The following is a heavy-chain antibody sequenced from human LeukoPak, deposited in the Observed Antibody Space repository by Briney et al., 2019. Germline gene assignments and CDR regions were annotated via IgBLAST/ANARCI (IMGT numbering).Heavy chain of an antibody. Sequence: GGSLRLSSAASGFTVSSNYMSWVRQAPGKGLVWVSVIYSGGSTYYADSVKGRFTISRDNSKNTLYLQMNSLRAEDTAVYYCARGYSSSWYFDYWGQGTLVTVSS. J-gene: IGHJ4*02. D-gene: IGHD6-13*01. CDR1: GFTVSSNY. V-gene: IGHV3-66*01. CDR2: IYSGGST. CDR3: ARGYSSSWYFDY.